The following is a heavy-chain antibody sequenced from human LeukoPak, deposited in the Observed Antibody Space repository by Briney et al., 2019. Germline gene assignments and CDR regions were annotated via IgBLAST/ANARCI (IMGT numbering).Heavy chain of an antibody. Sequence: GGSLRLSCAASGFTVSSNYMSWVRQAPGKGLGWVAVISYDGSNKYYADSVKGRFTISRDNSKNTLYLQMNSLRAEDTAVYYCARDRRSSYYFDYWGQGTLVTVSS. CDR1: GFTVSSNY. J-gene: IGHJ4*02. CDR2: ISYDGSNK. V-gene: IGHV3-30-3*01. CDR3: ARDRRSSYYFDY. D-gene: IGHD6-6*01.